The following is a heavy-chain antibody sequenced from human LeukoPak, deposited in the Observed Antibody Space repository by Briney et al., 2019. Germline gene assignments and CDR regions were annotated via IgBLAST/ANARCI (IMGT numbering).Heavy chain of an antibody. CDR2: ISGSGGST. CDR3: ARDQAFDI. V-gene: IGHV3-23*01. J-gene: IGHJ3*02. Sequence: GGSLRLSCAASGFTFSSYAMSWVRQAPGRGLEWVSAISGSGGSTYYADSVKGRFTISRDNAKNSLYLQMNSLRAEDTAVYYCARDQAFDIWGQGTMVTVSS. CDR1: GFTFSSYA.